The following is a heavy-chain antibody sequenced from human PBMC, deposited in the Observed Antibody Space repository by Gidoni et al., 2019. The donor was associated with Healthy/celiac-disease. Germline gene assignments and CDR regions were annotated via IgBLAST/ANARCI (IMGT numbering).Heavy chain of an antibody. CDR1: GGSISSSSYY. Sequence: QLQLQESGPGLVKPSETLSLTGTVSGGSISSSSYYWGGIRQPPGKGLEWIGRIYYSGSTSYHPSLKSRVPISVDTSKTQFSLKLSSVTAADTAVYYCARRGHPPPYYYDSSGYRDAFDIWGQGTMVTVSS. CDR3: ARRGHPPPYYYDSSGYRDAFDI. J-gene: IGHJ3*02. D-gene: IGHD3-22*01. CDR2: IYYSGST. V-gene: IGHV4-39*01.